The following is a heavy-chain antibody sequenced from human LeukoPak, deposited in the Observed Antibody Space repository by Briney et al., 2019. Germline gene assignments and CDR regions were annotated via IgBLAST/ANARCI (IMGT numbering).Heavy chain of an antibody. CDR2: ISGSGTTT. V-gene: IGHV3-48*03. Sequence: GGSLRLSCAASGFTFSSYEMNWVRQAPGKGLEWVSYISGSGTTTYYADSVKGRFTISRDNAKNSLYLQMNSLRAEDTAVYYCARVYSTGGFQYWGQGTLVTVSS. CDR1: GFTFSSYE. J-gene: IGHJ1*01. CDR3: ARVYSTGGFQY. D-gene: IGHD6-19*01.